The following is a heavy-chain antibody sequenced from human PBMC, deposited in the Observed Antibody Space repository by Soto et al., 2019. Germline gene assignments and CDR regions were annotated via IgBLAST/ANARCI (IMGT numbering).Heavy chain of an antibody. CDR3: ASLSSSWIPLTRAHYYYMDV. CDR2: IYYSGST. V-gene: IGHV4-39*01. J-gene: IGHJ6*03. Sequence: SETLSLTCTVSGGSISSSSYYWGWIRQPPGKGLEWIGSIYYSGSTYYNPSLKSRVTISVDTSKNQFSLKLSSVTAADTAVYYCASLSSSWIPLTRAHYYYMDVWGKGTTVTVSS. CDR1: GGSISSSSYY. D-gene: IGHD6-13*01.